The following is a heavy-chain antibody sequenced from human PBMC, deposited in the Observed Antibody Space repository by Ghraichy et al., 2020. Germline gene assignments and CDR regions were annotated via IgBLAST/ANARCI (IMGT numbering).Heavy chain of an antibody. D-gene: IGHD6-13*01. CDR3: ARHGGNAWYTY. CDR1: GYAFTSHG. V-gene: IGHV1-18*01. Sequence: ASVKVSCKAYGYAFTSHGFSWVRQAPGQGLEWMGWISTDTGDTNLAQKFQGRLTMTRDTPTSTAYMELRSLTSDDTAVYFCARHGGNAWYTYWGQGALVTVSS. J-gene: IGHJ4*02. CDR2: ISTDTGDT.